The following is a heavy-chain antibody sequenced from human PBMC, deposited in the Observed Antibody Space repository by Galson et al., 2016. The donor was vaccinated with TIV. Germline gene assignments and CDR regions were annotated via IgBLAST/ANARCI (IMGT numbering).Heavy chain of an antibody. V-gene: IGHV4-59*08. CDR3: ARHSRMFTIFGVGSIDF. J-gene: IGHJ4*02. CDR2: VYNGDIT. Sequence: ETLSLTCAVSGASISADYWSWIRQPPGGRLEWIAYVYNGDITNYNPSLKSRLTMSADTSKNHFSLRLTSVTAADTAMYYCARHSRMFTIFGVGSIDFWGQGKMIIVSS. CDR1: GASISADY. D-gene: IGHD3-3*01.